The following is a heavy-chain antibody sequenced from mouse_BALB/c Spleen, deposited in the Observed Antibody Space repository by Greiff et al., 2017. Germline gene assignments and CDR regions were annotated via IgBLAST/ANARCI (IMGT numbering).Heavy chain of an antibody. CDR3: TRSYGNYPYYAMDY. Sequence: EVKLVESGGGLVKPGGSLKLSCAASGFTFSSYTMSWVRQTPEKRLEWVATISSGGSYTYYPDSVKGRFTISRDNAKNTLYLQMSSLKSEDTAMYYCTRSYGNYPYYAMDYWGQGTSVTVSS. V-gene: IGHV5-6-4*01. CDR1: GFTFSSYT. D-gene: IGHD2-10*02. J-gene: IGHJ4*01. CDR2: ISSGGSYT.